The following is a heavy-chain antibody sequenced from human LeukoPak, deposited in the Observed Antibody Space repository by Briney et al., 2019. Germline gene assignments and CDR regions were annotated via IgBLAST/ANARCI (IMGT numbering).Heavy chain of an antibody. CDR3: AKAPPERVFRQLPLYYYYYGMDV. V-gene: IGHV3-30*18. Sequence: PGGSLRPSCAASGFTFSSYGMHWVRQAPGKGLEWVAVISYDGSNKYYADSVKGRFTISRDNSKNTLYLQMNSLRAEDTAVYYCAKAPPERVFRQLPLYYYYYGMDVWGQGTTVTVSS. CDR2: ISYDGSNK. CDR1: GFTFSSYG. J-gene: IGHJ6*02. D-gene: IGHD2-2*01.